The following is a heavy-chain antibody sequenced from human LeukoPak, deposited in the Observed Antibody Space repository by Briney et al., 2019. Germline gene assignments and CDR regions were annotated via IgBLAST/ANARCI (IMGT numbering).Heavy chain of an antibody. D-gene: IGHD3-22*01. Sequence: SQTLSLTCTVSGGSISSGGYYWSWIRQHPGKGLEWIGYIYYSGSTYYNPSLKSRVTISVDTYKNQFSLKLSSVTAADTAVYYCARVRETPAYYYDSSGYWAFDIWGQGTMVTVSS. J-gene: IGHJ3*02. V-gene: IGHV4-31*03. CDR1: GGSISSGGYY. CDR3: ARVRETPAYYYDSSGYWAFDI. CDR2: IYYSGST.